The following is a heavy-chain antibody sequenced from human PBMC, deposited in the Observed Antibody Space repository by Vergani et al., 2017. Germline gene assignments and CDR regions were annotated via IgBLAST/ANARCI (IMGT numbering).Heavy chain of an antibody. V-gene: IGHV1-8*01. CDR3: PRGKDRSGWLLNLYY. Sequence: QVQLVQSGAEVKKPGSSVKVSCKASGYTFTSYDINWVRQATGQGLEWMGWMNPNSGNTGYAQKFQGRVTMTRNTSKRTAYMELSSLSSDDTGVYYCPRGKDRSGWLLNLYYWGQGTLVTVSS. CDR1: GYTFTSYD. CDR2: MNPNSGNT. D-gene: IGHD6-19*01. J-gene: IGHJ4*02.